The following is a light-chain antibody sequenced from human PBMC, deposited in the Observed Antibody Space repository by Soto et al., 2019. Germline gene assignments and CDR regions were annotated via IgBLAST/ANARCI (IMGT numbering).Light chain of an antibody. Sequence: VLTQSPGTLSLSPGERATLSCRASQSVDKYLAWYQQKPGQAPRLLIYGASTRATGIPDRFSGSGSGTDFTLTISRLEPEDFAVYYCQQYGSSGTFGQGTKVEIK. CDR1: QSVDKY. V-gene: IGKV3-20*01. J-gene: IGKJ1*01. CDR3: QQYGSSGT. CDR2: GAS.